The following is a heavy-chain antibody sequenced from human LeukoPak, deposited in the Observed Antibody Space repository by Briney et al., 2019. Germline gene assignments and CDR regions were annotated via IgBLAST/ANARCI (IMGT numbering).Heavy chain of an antibody. CDR1: VYTFTSYG. CDR3: ARERTGELEHYDY. Sequence: GASVTVSHMPSVYTFTSYGISWVRQAPGQGREGMGWISAYNGNTNYAQKLQGRVTITTDTSTSTAYMELRSLRSDDTAVYYCARERTGELEHYDYWGQGTLVTVSS. D-gene: IGHD1/OR15-1a*01. V-gene: IGHV1-18*01. J-gene: IGHJ4*02. CDR2: ISAYNGNT.